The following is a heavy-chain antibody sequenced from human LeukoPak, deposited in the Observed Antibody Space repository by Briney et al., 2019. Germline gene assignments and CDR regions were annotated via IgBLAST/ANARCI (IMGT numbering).Heavy chain of an antibody. V-gene: IGHV4-39*07. Sequence: KASETLSLTCTVSGGSISSSSYYWGWIRQPPGKGLEWIGTIYYSGSTDYTPSLKSRVTVSADTSKNQFSLKLTSVTASDTAVYYCARDPGLNWFDPWGQGTLVTVSS. CDR2: IYYSGST. CDR1: GGSISSSSYY. CDR3: ARDPGLNWFDP. D-gene: IGHD3-10*01. J-gene: IGHJ5*02.